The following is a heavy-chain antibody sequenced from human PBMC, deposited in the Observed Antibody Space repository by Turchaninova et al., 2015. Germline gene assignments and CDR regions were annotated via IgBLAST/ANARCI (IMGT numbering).Heavy chain of an antibody. CDR2: VGNIISF. CDR1: GSSFSCHI. V-gene: IGHV3-21*05. J-gene: IGHJ3*01. D-gene: IGHD6-19*01. CDR3: GRDRAYRRGWQIDALEV. Sequence: DEQVVDSGGGLLHPGKSLSLSCAAYGSSFSCHILGWVRRAPGPGQERVCCVGNIISFECACLDKVRFPLTKESAKDAVFRPSLSQVAHDTGFYYCGRDRAYRRGWQIDALEVWGRGTMVTVSS.